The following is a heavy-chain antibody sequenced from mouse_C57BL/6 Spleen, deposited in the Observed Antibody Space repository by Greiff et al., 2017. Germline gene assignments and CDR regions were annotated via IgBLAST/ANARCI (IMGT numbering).Heavy chain of an antibody. Sequence: EVKVVESEGGLVQPGSSMKLSCTASGFTFSDYYMAWVRQVPEKGLEWVANINYDGSSTYYLDSLKSRFIISRDNAKNILYLQMSSLKSEDTATYYCARGHYGSRGAMDYWGQGTSVTVSS. CDR2: INYDGSST. CDR3: ARGHYGSRGAMDY. D-gene: IGHD1-1*01. V-gene: IGHV5-16*01. CDR1: GFTFSDYY. J-gene: IGHJ4*01.